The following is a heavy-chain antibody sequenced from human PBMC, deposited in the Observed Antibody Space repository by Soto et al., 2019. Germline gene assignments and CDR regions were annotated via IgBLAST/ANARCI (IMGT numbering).Heavy chain of an antibody. V-gene: IGHV3-23*01. J-gene: IGHJ6*04. CDR2: ISGSGGST. D-gene: IGHD2-2*03. Sequence: GGSLRLSCAASGFTFSSYAMSWVRQAPGKGLEWVSAISGSGGSTYYADSVKGRFTISRDNSKNTLYLQMNSLRAEDTAVYYCARDLHAYHLGSLDNIPIYPYGMDVWGKGTTVTVSS. CDR1: GFTFSSYA. CDR3: ARDLHAYHLGSLDNIPIYPYGMDV.